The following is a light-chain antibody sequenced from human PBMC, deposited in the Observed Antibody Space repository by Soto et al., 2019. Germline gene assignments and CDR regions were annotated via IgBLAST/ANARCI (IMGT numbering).Light chain of an antibody. Sequence: QSVLTQSPSASASLGASVKLTCTLSSGHGNYAIALHQQQPEKGPRYLMKINRDGSHSKGDGIPNRFSGSSSVAERYLSVSSVQSEDESDCYCQTGGNGIVIFGGGTKLTVL. CDR2: INRDGSH. CDR1: SGHGNYA. J-gene: IGLJ2*01. CDR3: QTGGNGIVI. V-gene: IGLV4-69*01.